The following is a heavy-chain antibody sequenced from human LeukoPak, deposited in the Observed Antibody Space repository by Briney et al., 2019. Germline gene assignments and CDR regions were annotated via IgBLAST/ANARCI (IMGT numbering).Heavy chain of an antibody. CDR1: GGSISPYY. D-gene: IGHD3-10*02. CDR2: IYYSGNT. Sequence: PSETLSLTCTVSGGSISPYYWSWIGQPPGKRLEWLGYIYYSGNTEYKPSLKSRVAMSVDTSKNQFSLRLSSVTAADTAVYYCARSTGSTMFIDYWGQGTLVTVSS. V-gene: IGHV4-59*01. J-gene: IGHJ4*02. CDR3: ARSTGSTMFIDY.